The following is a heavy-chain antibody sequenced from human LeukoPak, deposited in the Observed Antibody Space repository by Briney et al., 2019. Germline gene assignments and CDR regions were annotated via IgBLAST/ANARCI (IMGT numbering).Heavy chain of an antibody. V-gene: IGHV4-4*07. CDR1: GGSISSYY. CDR3: ARESQYYDFWSGPQYGMDV. CDR2: IYTSGST. Sequence: SETLSLTCTVSGGSISSYYWSWIRQPAGKGLEWIGRIYTSGSTNYNPSLKSRVTMSVDTSKNQFSLKLSSVTAADTAVYYCARESQYYDFWSGPQYGMDVWGQGTTVTVSS. J-gene: IGHJ6*02. D-gene: IGHD3-3*01.